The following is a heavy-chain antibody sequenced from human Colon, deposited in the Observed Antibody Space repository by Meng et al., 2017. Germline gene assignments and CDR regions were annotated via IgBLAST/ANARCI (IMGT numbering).Heavy chain of an antibody. Sequence: VQHHASGPGLVRPSEPLSLICAVSGAYGRSPDHQWGWVRQPPGKGLEWIGYARIDYANTNYNPSLKSRVNVSLDTSKNQFSLNVRSVTAADPAVYYCARDYWGSLDFWGQGILVTVSS. CDR3: ARDYWGSLDF. J-gene: IGHJ4*02. V-gene: IGHV4-61*08. D-gene: IGHD3-16*01. CDR2: ARIDYANT. CDR1: GAYGRSPDHQ.